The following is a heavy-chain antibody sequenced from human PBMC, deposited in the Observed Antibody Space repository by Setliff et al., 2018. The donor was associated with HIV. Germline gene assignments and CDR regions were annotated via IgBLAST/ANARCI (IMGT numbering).Heavy chain of an antibody. CDR3: AKLLGNGGNSDPFDI. Sequence: PGGSLRLSCGASGFTFDDYTMHWVRQVPGKGLEWLSFISWDGSSTYYADSVKGRFTISRDNSKESLYLQMNSLTTEDTALYYCAKLLGNGGNSDPFDIWGQGTTVTVSS. CDR1: GFTFDDYT. D-gene: IGHD2-21*01. J-gene: IGHJ3*02. V-gene: IGHV3-43*01. CDR2: ISWDGSST.